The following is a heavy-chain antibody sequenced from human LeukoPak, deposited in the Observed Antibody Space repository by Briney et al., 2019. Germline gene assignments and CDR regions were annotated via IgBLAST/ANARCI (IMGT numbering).Heavy chain of an antibody. V-gene: IGHV4-59*01. J-gene: IGHJ4*02. CDR2: IYNSGST. CDR1: GGSISGYY. Sequence: SETLSLTCTVSGGSISGYYWSWIRQPSGKGLEWIGYIYNSGSTTYNPSLKSRVTISVDTSKNQFSLRLRSVTAADTAVYFCARGPYGSGSYYWGQGTLVTVSS. CDR3: ARGPYGSGSYY. D-gene: IGHD3-10*01.